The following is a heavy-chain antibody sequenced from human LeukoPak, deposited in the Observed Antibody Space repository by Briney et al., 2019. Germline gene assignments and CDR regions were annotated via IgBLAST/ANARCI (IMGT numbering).Heavy chain of an antibody. CDR1: GFTFSSYA. CDR3: ARDSRITMVRGVTPPRY. CDR2: ISYDGSNK. J-gene: IGHJ4*02. D-gene: IGHD3-10*01. V-gene: IGHV3-30-3*01. Sequence: GGSLRLSCAASGFTFSSYAMHWVRQAPGKGLEWVAVISYDGSNKYYADSVKGRFTISRDNSKNTLYLQMNSLRAEDTAVYYCARDSRITMVRGVTPPRYWGQGTLVSVSS.